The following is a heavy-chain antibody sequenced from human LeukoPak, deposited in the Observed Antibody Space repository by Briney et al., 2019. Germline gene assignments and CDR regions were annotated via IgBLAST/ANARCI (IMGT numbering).Heavy chain of an antibody. D-gene: IGHD1-26*01. V-gene: IGHV3-33*06. CDR2: IWYDGSNE. Sequence: GRSLRLSCAASGITLSSYGMHWVRQAPGKGLEWVAVIWYDGSNEYYADSVKGRFTISRDNSKNTLYLQMNSLRAEDTAVYYCAKPASGTYYMFDYWGRGTLVTVPS. CDR1: GITLSSYG. J-gene: IGHJ4*02. CDR3: AKPASGTYYMFDY.